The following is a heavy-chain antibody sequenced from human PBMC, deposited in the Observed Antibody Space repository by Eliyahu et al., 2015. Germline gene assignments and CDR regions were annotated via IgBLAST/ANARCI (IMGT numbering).Heavy chain of an antibody. CDR1: GYSFTSYW. J-gene: IGHJ5*02. CDR3: ARGIEWELPNYNWFDP. D-gene: IGHD1-26*01. CDR2: IYPGDSDT. Sequence: EVQLVQSGAEVKKPGESLKISCKGSGYSFTSYWIGWVRQMPGKGLEWMGIIYPGDSDTRYSPSFQGQVTISADKSISTAYLQWSSLKASDTAMYYCARGIEWELPNYNWFDPWGQGTLVTVSS. V-gene: IGHV5-51*03.